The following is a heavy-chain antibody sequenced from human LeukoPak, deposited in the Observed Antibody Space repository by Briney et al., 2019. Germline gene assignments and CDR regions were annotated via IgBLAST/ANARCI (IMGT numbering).Heavy chain of an antibody. V-gene: IGHV1-18*01. CDR1: GYTFTSYG. CDR2: ISPYNGNT. J-gene: IGHJ4*02. D-gene: IGHD5-24*01. Sequence: ASVKVSCKASGYTFTSYGISWVRLAPGQGLEWMGRISPYNGNTNYAQKLQGRVTMTTDTSTTTAYMELRSLRSDDTAVYYCAREMATIVNQFDYWGQGTLVTVSS. CDR3: AREMATIVNQFDY.